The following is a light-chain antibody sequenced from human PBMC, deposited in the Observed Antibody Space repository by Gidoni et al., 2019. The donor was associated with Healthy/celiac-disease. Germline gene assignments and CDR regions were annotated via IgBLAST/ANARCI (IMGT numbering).Light chain of an antibody. V-gene: IGKV1-33*01. CDR1: QDISNY. Sequence: DIQMTQSPSSLSASVGDRVTITCQASQDISNYLNWYQQKPGKAPKLLIYDASNLETGVPSRFSGGGSGTDFTFTISSLQPEDIATYYCQQYDNLLTFXGXTKVEIK. CDR3: QQYDNLLT. J-gene: IGKJ4*01. CDR2: DAS.